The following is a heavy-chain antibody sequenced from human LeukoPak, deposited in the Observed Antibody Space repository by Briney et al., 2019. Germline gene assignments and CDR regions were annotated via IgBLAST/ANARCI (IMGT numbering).Heavy chain of an antibody. CDR3: ARDNLRRSWTPPGY. J-gene: IGHJ4*02. V-gene: IGHV1-46*01. CDR1: GYTLTELS. D-gene: IGHD6-13*01. Sequence: ASVKVSCKVSGYTLTELSMHWVRQAPGQGLEWMGIINPSGGSTSYAQKFQGRVTMTRDTSTSTVYMELSSLRSEDTAVYYCARDNLRRSWTPPGYWGQGTLVTVSS. CDR2: INPSGGST.